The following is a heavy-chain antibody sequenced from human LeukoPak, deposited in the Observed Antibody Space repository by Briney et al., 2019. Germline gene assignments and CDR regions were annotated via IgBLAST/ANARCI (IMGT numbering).Heavy chain of an antibody. J-gene: IGHJ4*02. CDR3: ARDIAVAGTGLIGYFDY. V-gene: IGHV3-48*04. CDR2: ISSSSSTI. D-gene: IGHD6-19*01. Sequence: GGSLRLSCAASGFTFSSYSMNWVRQAPGKGLEWVSYISSSSSTIYYADSVKGRFTTSRDNAKNSLYLQMYSLRAEDTAVYYCARDIAVAGTGLIGYFDYWGQGTLVTVSS. CDR1: GFTFSSYS.